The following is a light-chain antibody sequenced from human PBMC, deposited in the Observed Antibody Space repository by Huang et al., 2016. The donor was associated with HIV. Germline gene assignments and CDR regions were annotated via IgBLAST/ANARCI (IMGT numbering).Light chain of an antibody. Sequence: EIVLTQSPATLSLSPGERAPLSCGASRSVSSRYLAWYQQKPGLAPRLLIYDASSRATGIPDRFSGSGSGTDFTLTISRLEPEDFAVYYCQQYGSSPITFGQGTRLEIK. CDR1: RSVSSRY. CDR3: QQYGSSPIT. J-gene: IGKJ5*01. CDR2: DAS. V-gene: IGKV3D-20*01.